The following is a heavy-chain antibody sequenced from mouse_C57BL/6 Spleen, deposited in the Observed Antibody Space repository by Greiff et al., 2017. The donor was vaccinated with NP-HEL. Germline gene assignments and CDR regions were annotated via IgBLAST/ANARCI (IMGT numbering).Heavy chain of an antibody. J-gene: IGHJ3*01. CDR1: GFNIKDDY. Sequence: VQLHQQSGAELVRPGASVKLSCTASGFNIKDDYMHWVKQRPEQGLEWIGWIDPENGDTEYASKFQGKATITADTSSNTAYLQLSSLTSEDTAVYYCTTGGSAWFAYWGQGTLVTVSA. CDR3: TTGGSAWFAY. V-gene: IGHV14-4*01. D-gene: IGHD1-1*02. CDR2: IDPENGDT.